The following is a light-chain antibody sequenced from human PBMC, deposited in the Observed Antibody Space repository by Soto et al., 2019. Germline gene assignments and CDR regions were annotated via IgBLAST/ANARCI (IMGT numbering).Light chain of an antibody. J-gene: IGKJ4*01. CDR2: DAS. CDR1: QSVTSY. V-gene: IGKV3-11*01. CDR3: LQRSNWPLT. Sequence: EIVLTQPPATLSLSPGERATLSCTASQSVTSYLAWYQQKPGQAPRLLIYDASSTATDIPARFSGSGSGTDFTLTISRLEPEDFAVYYCLQRSNWPLTFGGGTKVEIK.